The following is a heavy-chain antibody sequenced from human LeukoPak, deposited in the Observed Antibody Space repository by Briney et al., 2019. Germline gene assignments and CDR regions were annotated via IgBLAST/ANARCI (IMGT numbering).Heavy chain of an antibody. D-gene: IGHD3-16*01. CDR3: ARTIVLYAFDI. CDR1: GFTFDDYG. CDR2: INWNGGST. Sequence: GGSLRLSCAASGFTFDDYGMSWVRQAPGEGLEWVSGINWNGGSTGYADSVKGRFTISRDNAKNSLYLQMNSLRAEDTALYHCARTIVLYAFDIWGQGTMVTVSS. J-gene: IGHJ3*02. V-gene: IGHV3-20*01.